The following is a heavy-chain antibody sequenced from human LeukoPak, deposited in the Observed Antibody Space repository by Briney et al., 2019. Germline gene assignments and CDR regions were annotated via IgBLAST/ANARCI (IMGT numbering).Heavy chain of an antibody. CDR3: ARDRDYYGSGSYYHFDY. CDR2: ISSSSSYI. Sequence: GGSLRLSCAASGFTFSSYSRNWVRQAPGKGLEWVSSISSSSSYIYYADSVKGRFTISRDNAKNSLYLQMNSLRAEGTAVYYCARDRDYYGSGSYYHFDYWGQGTLVTVSS. CDR1: GFTFSSYS. J-gene: IGHJ4*02. V-gene: IGHV3-21*01. D-gene: IGHD3-10*01.